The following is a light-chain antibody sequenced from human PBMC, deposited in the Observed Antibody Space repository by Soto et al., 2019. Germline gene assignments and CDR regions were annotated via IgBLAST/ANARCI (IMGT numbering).Light chain of an antibody. V-gene: IGLV2-14*01. J-gene: IGLJ1*01. CDR1: SSDVGGYNY. CDR3: SSYTSSSTRV. CDR2: DVS. Sequence: QSVLTQPASVSGSPGQSITISCTGTSSDVGGYNYVSWYQQHPGKAPKLIIFDVSDRPSGVSNRFSGSKSGNTASLTISGLQAEDEADYYCSSYTSSSTRVFGTGTKV.